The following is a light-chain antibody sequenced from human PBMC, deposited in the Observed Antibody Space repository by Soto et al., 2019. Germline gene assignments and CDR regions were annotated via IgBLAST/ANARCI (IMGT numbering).Light chain of an antibody. CDR3: QQYGSSPYT. Sequence: EIVLTQSPDTLSLSPGERATLSCKASQSVSSSYLAWYQQKPGQAPRLLIYGASSRATGIPDRFSGSGSGTDFTLTISRLEPEDFAVYYCQQYGSSPYTFGQGTKLEIK. CDR1: QSVSSSY. CDR2: GAS. J-gene: IGKJ2*01. V-gene: IGKV3-20*01.